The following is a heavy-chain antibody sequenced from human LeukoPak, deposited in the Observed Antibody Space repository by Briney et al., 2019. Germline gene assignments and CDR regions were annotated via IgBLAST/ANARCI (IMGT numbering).Heavy chain of an antibody. V-gene: IGHV4-59*01. CDR2: IYYSGST. D-gene: IGHD4/OR15-4a*01. J-gene: IGHJ6*03. CDR1: GGSISSYY. Sequence: SETLSLTCTVSGGSISSYYWSWIRQPPGKGLEWIGYIYYSGSTNYNPSLKSRVTISVDTSKNQFSLKVNSVTAADTAVYYCARAPGNDYYPYYYMDVWGKGSTVTVSS. CDR3: ARAPGNDYYPYYYMDV.